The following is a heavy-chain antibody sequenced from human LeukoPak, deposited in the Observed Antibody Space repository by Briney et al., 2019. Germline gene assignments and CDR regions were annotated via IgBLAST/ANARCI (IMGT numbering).Heavy chain of an antibody. CDR2: IYYSGST. J-gene: IGHJ3*02. V-gene: IGHV4-59*01. CDR3: ARPLYDLVRGVFSDVFDI. D-gene: IGHD3-10*01. CDR1: GGSISSYY. Sequence: SETLSLTCTVSGGSISSYYWSWIRQPPGKGLEWVGFIYYSGSTNYNPSLKSRVTISVDTSKNQFSLKLSSVTAADTAVYYCARPLYDLVRGVFSDVFDIWGQGTMVTVSS.